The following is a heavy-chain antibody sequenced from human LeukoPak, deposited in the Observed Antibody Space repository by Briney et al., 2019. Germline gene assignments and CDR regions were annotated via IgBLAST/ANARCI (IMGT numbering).Heavy chain of an antibody. CDR1: GFTFSGSA. Sequence: GGSLRLSCAASGFTFSGSAMHWVRQASGKGLEWVGRIRSKANSYATAYAASVKGRFTISRDDSKNTAYLQMNSLKTEDTAVYYCNRYGSGSYYNEPFDYWGQGTLVTVSS. V-gene: IGHV3-73*01. CDR3: NRYGSGSYYNEPFDY. D-gene: IGHD3-10*01. J-gene: IGHJ4*02. CDR2: IRSKANSYAT.